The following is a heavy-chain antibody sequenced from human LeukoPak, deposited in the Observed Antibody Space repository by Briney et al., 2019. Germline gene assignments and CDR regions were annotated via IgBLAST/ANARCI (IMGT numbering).Heavy chain of an antibody. CDR1: GGSISSYY. V-gene: IGHV4-59*01. CDR3: AREGNNAFDI. Sequence: SETLSLTCTVSGGSISSYYWSWIRQPPGKGLEWIGYIYYSGSTNYSPSLKSRVTISVDTSKNQFSLKLSSVTAADTAVYYCAREGNNAFDIWGQGTMVTVSS. J-gene: IGHJ3*02. CDR2: IYYSGST. D-gene: IGHD1/OR15-1a*01.